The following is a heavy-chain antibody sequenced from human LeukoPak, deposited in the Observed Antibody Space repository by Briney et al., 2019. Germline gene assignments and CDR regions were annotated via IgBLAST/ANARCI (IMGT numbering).Heavy chain of an antibody. J-gene: IGHJ6*03. CDR2: VYPDDSDT. V-gene: IGHV5-51*01. D-gene: IGHD2-8*01. CDR3: ARLAFCTNAVCFSNYYYSMDV. CDR1: GYSFTSYW. Sequence: GESLKISCKGSGYSFTSYWIGWVRQMPGKGLEWMGIVYPDDSDTKYSPSFQGQVTISADKSVSTAYLQWSSLKASDTAMYYCARLAFCTNAVCFSNYYYSMDVWGRGTTVTVSS.